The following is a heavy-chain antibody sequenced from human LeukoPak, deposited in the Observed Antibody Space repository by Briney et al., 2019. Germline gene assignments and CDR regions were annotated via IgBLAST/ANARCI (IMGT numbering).Heavy chain of an antibody. V-gene: IGHV1-3*03. CDR2: INAGNGNT. D-gene: IGHD6-19*01. J-gene: IGHJ4*02. CDR3: AREGSKQWLVN. CDR1: GYDFTKYA. Sequence: ASVKVSCKASGYDFTKYAVQWVRQAPGQRLEWMGWINAGNGNTKYSQEFQGRVTITRDTSASTAYMELSSLRSEDMAVYYCAREGSKQWLVNWGQGTLVTVSS.